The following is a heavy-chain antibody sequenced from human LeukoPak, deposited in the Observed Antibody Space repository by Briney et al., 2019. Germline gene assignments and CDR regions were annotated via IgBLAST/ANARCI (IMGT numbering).Heavy chain of an antibody. Sequence: SETLSLTCTVSGGSVSSGSYYWSWIRQPPGKGLEWIGYIYYSGSTNYNPSLKSRVTISVDTSKNQFSLKLSSVTAADTAVYYCARDLREDGDYSHYYYGMDVWGQGTTVTVSS. CDR1: GGSVSSGSYY. CDR3: ARDLREDGDYSHYYYGMDV. V-gene: IGHV4-61*01. CDR2: IYYSGST. J-gene: IGHJ6*02. D-gene: IGHD4-17*01.